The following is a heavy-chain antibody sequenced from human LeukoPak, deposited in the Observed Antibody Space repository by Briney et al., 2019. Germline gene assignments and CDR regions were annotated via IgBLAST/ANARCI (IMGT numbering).Heavy chain of an antibody. J-gene: IGHJ6*02. CDR3: ASEGSLEPYGMDV. D-gene: IGHD3-3*01. Sequence: SETLSLTCTVSGGSISSSSYYWGWIRQPAGKGLEWIGRIYTSGSTNYNPSLKSRVTMSVDTSKNQFSLKLSSVTAADTAVYYCASEGSLEPYGMDVWGQGTTVTVSS. CDR1: GGSISSSSYY. V-gene: IGHV4-61*02. CDR2: IYTSGST.